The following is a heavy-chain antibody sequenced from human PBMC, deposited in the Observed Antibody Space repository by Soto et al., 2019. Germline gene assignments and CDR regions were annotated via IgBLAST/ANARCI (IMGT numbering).Heavy chain of an antibody. D-gene: IGHD3-22*01. CDR2: ISSSSSTI. CDR1: GFTFSSYS. J-gene: IGHJ6*02. CDR3: ARDSLSPNSSGYYYPYYYYYYGMDV. Sequence: GGSLRLSCAASGFTFSSYSMNWVRQAPGKGLEWVSYISSSSSTIYYADSVKGRFTISRDNAKNSLYLQMNSLRDEDTAVYYCARDSLSPNSSGYYYPYYYYYYGMDVWGQGTTVTVS. V-gene: IGHV3-48*02.